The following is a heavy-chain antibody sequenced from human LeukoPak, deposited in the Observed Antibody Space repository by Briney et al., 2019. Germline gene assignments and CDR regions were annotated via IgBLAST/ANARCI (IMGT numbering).Heavy chain of an antibody. V-gene: IGHV1-69*05. Sequence: GASVKVSCKASGYTFTSYGISWVRQAPGQGLEWMGRIIPIFGTANYAQKFQGRVTITTDESTSTAYMELSSLRSEDTAVYYCARERPRKYCSGGSCPIDYWGQGTLVTVSS. CDR2: IIPIFGTA. CDR3: ARERPRKYCSGGSCPIDY. D-gene: IGHD2-15*01. J-gene: IGHJ4*02. CDR1: GYTFTSYG.